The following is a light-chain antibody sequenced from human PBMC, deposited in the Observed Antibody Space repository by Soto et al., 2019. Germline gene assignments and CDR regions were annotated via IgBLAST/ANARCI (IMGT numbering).Light chain of an antibody. J-gene: IGLJ2*01. CDR1: GSDVGGYNY. CDR3: SSYAGSNGGV. V-gene: IGLV2-8*01. CDR2: EVS. Sequence: QSALTQPPSASGSPGQSVTISCTGTGSDVGGYNYVSWYQQHPGKAPKLMIYEVSKRPSGVPDRFSGSKSGNTASLTVSGLQAEDEADYYCSSYAGSNGGVFGGGTKLTVL.